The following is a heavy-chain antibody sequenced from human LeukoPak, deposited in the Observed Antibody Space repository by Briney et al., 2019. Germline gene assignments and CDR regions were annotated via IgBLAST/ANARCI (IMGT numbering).Heavy chain of an antibody. Sequence: GGSLGLSCAASGFTFSSYSMNWVRQAPGKGLEWVSSISSSSSYIYYADSVKGRFTISRHNAKNSLYLQMNSLRAEDTAVYYCARGRGEFWSGYRYYYYYYYMDVWGKGTTVTVSS. CDR1: GFTFSSYS. CDR2: ISSSSSYI. CDR3: ARGRGEFWSGYRYYYYYYYMDV. J-gene: IGHJ6*03. D-gene: IGHD3-3*01. V-gene: IGHV3-21*01.